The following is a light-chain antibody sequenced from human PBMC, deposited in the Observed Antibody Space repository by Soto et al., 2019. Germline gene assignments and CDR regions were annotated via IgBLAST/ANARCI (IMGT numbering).Light chain of an antibody. J-gene: IGKJ1*01. CDR3: LLDFRYFWA. Sequence: AIPLTQSPSSLSASVGDRVTITCRASQAIRTALGWYQQRPGKVPKLLIYAASTLQSGVPSRFSGSGSGTDFTLTISSLQPEDFATYYCLLDFRYFWAFGQGTKVEIK. V-gene: IGKV1-6*01. CDR1: QAIRTA. CDR2: AAS.